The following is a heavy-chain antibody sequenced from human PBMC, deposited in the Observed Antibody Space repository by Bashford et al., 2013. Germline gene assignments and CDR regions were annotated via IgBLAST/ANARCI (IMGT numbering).Heavy chain of an antibody. CDR1: GDSISRNSYY. J-gene: IGHJ4*02. V-gene: IGHV4-39*01. Sequence: SETLSLACTVSGDSISRNSYYWGWIRQPPGKGLEWIGSVYYTGSAYYNPSLKSRVTISGDTSKNQFSLKLTSVTAADTAVFYCVRHQFSPTRLPGFDYWGPGSPGHRLL. D-gene: IGHD2-21*02. CDR3: VRHQFSPTRLPGFDY. CDR2: VYYTGSA.